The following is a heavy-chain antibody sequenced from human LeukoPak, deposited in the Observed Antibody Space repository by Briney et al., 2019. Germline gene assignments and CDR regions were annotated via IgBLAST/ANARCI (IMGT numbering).Heavy chain of an antibody. CDR2: ISSSSTYI. V-gene: IGHV3-21*01. CDR3: ARDLFNSYYDTSGYSAFDY. CDR1: GVFFTSYS. D-gene: IGHD3-22*01. J-gene: IGHJ4*02. Sequence: KPGGSLRLSCAASGVFFTSYSVNWVRQAPGKGLEWVAAISSSSTYIHYADSVKGRFTISRDNAKNSLYLDMNSLRAEDTAVYFCARDLFNSYYDTSGYSAFDYWGQGTLVTVSS.